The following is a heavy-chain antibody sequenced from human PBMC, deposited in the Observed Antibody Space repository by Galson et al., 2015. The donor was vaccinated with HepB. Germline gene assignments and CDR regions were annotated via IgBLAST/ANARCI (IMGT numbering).Heavy chain of an antibody. CDR1: GFTFSSYA. CDR2: ISYDGSNK. Sequence: SLRLSCAASGFTFSSYAMHWVRQAPGKGLEWVAVISYDGSNKYYADSVKGRFTISRDNSKNTLYLQMNSLRAEDTAVYYCASLMTTVTSLAYWGQGTLVTVSS. D-gene: IGHD4-17*01. CDR3: ASLMTTVTSLAY. V-gene: IGHV3-30*04. J-gene: IGHJ4*02.